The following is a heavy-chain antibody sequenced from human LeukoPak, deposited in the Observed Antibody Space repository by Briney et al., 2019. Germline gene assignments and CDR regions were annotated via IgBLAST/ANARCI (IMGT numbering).Heavy chain of an antibody. Sequence: GGSLRLSCAASGFTFEDYGMHWVRQAPGKRLEWVSLITGNGVSTYYADSVKGRFTTSRDNSKNSLYLQMNSLRTEDTALYYCAKCVYSNIYYWFDPWGQGTLVSVSS. D-gene: IGHD6-13*01. V-gene: IGHV3-43*02. J-gene: IGHJ5*02. CDR2: ITGNGVST. CDR3: AKCVYSNIYYWFDP. CDR1: GFTFEDYG.